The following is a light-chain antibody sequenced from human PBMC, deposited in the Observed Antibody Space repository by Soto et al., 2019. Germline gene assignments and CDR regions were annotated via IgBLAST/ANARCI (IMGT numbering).Light chain of an antibody. CDR1: QSVSSSY. CDR2: GAS. V-gene: IGKV3-20*01. J-gene: IGKJ2*01. CDR3: QQYGNSPYT. Sequence: EVVLTQSPGTLSLSPGERATLSCRASQSVSSSYLAWYQQKPAQAPRLLIYGASSRATGIPDRFSGSGSGADFTLTISRLEPEDFAVYYCQQYGNSPYTYGQGTKVDIK.